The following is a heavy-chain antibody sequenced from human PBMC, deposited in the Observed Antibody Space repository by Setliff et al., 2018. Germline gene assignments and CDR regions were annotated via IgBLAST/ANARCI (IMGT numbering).Heavy chain of an antibody. CDR1: GGTFSSYG. D-gene: IGHD2-15*01. V-gene: IGHV1-69*05. CDR3: ARSPAVLGIVYLVT. J-gene: IGHJ5*02. CDR2: TIPMFGTT. Sequence: SVKVSCKASGGTFSSYGISWVRQAPGQGLEWMGGTIPMFGTTNYARKFQGRVTIITDESTSTAYMQLSSLGSEDTAVYYCARSPAVLGIVYLVTWGQGTLVTVSS.